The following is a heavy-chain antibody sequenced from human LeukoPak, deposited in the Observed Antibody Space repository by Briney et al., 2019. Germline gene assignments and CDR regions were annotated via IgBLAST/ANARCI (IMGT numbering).Heavy chain of an antibody. V-gene: IGHV3-7*01. CDR1: GFTFSSYW. J-gene: IGHJ3*02. CDR3: ARDLAYYDFWSGRNALDI. D-gene: IGHD3-3*01. Sequence: PGWSLRLSCAASGFTFSSYWMSWVRQAPGKGLEWVANIKEDGNEIYYMDSVKGRFTISRDNAKNSLFLQMSSLRAEDTAVYYCARDLAYYDFWSGRNALDIWGQGTMVTVSS. CDR2: IKEDGNEI.